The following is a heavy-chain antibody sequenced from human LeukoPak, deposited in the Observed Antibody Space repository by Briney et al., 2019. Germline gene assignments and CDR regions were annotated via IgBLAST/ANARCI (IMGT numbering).Heavy chain of an antibody. CDR2: ISGSGGST. D-gene: IGHD6-19*01. V-gene: IGHV3-23*01. J-gene: IGHJ6*03. CDR3: AKVLQGGEQWLVYKYYYYYYMDV. Sequence: GGSLRLSCAASGFTFSSYAMSWVRQAPGKGLEWVSAISGSGGSTYYADSVKGRFTISRDNSKNTLYLQMNSLRAEDTAVYYCAKVLQGGEQWLVYKYYYYYYMDVWGKGTTVTVSS. CDR1: GFTFSSYA.